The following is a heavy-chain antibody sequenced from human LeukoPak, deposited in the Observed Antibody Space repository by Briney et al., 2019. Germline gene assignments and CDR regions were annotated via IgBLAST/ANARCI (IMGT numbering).Heavy chain of an antibody. CDR2: INHSRNT. CDR3: ARGILVVVPAAIGWFDP. D-gene: IGHD2-2*01. J-gene: IGHJ5*02. V-gene: IGHV4-34*01. Sequence: AETLSLTCAVYGGSVSGYYCSWIRQPPGKGREWIGEINHSRNTNYNPSLKSRVTISVDTSKNQFSLKLSSVTAADTAVYYCARGILVVVPAAIGWFDPWGQRTLVTVSS. CDR1: GGSVSGYY.